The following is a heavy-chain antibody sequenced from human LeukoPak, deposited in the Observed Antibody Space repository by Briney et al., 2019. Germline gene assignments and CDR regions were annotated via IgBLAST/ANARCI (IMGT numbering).Heavy chain of an antibody. J-gene: IGHJ4*02. CDR2: ISGGGGNT. Sequence: GGSLRLSCAASKFAFSSYAMSWVRQAPGKGLEWVLAISGGGGNTYYADSVKGRFTISRDNSKNTLYLQMNSLRVEDTAVYYCATSRSLDYWGQGTLVTVSS. CDR3: ATSRSLDY. CDR1: KFAFSSYA. V-gene: IGHV3-23*01.